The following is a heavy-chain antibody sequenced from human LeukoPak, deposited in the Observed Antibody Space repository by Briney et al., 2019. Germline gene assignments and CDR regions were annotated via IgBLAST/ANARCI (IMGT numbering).Heavy chain of an antibody. CDR1: GGSFSGYY. V-gene: IGHV4-34*01. D-gene: IGHD4-17*01. CDR3: ARRRADYGDYNFDY. J-gene: IGHJ4*02. Sequence: PSETLSLTCAVYGGSFSGYYWSWIRQPPGKGLEWIGEINHSGSTNYNPSLKSRVTTSVDTSKNQFSLKLSSVTAADTAVYYCARRRADYGDYNFDYWGQGTLVTVSS. CDR2: INHSGST.